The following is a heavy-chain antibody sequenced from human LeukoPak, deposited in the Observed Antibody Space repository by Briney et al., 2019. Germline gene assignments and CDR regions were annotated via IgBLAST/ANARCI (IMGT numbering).Heavy chain of an antibody. CDR1: GGSITNSGYY. CDR2: IYYTGST. CDR3: ARHARGQAAIGWFDP. Sequence: SETLSLTCTVSGGSITNSGYYWGWVRQPPGKGLEWIASIYYTGSTYYNPSLKSRVTISLDASKNQFSLKLSSVTAADTAVYYCARHARGQAAIGWFDPWGQGTLVTVSS. J-gene: IGHJ5*02. V-gene: IGHV4-39*01. D-gene: IGHD2-2*01.